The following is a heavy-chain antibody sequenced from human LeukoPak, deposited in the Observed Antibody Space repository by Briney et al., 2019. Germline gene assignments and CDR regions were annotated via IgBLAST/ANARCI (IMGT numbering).Heavy chain of an antibody. V-gene: IGHV3-72*01. J-gene: IGHJ6*04. CDR1: GFTFSDHY. D-gene: IGHD3-9*01. Sequence: GGSLRLSCAASGFTFSDHYMDWVRQAPGKGLEWVGRTKNKANSYTTQYAASVKGRFTISRDDSKNPLYPQMNSLKTEDTAVYYCARGSSGVTISSYGMDVWGKGTTVTVSS. CDR3: ARGSSGVTISSYGMDV. CDR2: TKNKANSYTT.